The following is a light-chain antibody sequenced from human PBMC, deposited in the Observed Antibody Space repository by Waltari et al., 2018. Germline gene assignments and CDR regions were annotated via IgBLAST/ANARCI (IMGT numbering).Light chain of an antibody. CDR2: DVR. CDR3: SSYTLTDTRV. J-gene: IGLJ3*02. V-gene: IGLV2-14*01. Sequence: QSALTQPASVSASPGQSITISCSGTSSDVGAYNLVSWYRQYPGKAPQLIIYDVRTRPSGMSDRFSGDKSDNTATRTISGLRAEDEADYYCSSYTLTDTRVFGGGT. CDR1: SSDVGAYNL.